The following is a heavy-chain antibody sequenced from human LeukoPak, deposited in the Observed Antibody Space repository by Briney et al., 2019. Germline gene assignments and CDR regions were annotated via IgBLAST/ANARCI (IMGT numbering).Heavy chain of an antibody. CDR1: GGSFSGYY. Sequence: PSETLSLTCAVYGGSFSGYYWSWIRQPPGKGLEWIGEINHSGSTNYNPSLKSRVTISVDTSKNQFSLKLSSVTAADTAVYYCARGRYCSGGSCYSVYDYWGQGTLDTVSS. J-gene: IGHJ4*02. V-gene: IGHV4-34*01. D-gene: IGHD2-15*01. CDR2: INHSGST. CDR3: ARGRYCSGGSCYSVYDY.